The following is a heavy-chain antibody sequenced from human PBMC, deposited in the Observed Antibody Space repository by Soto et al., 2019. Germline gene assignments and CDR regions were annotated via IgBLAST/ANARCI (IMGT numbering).Heavy chain of an antibody. CDR2: INAGNGNT. CDR3: GTILAVAGMGFDP. D-gene: IGHD6-19*01. Sequence: QVQLVQSGAEVKKPGASVKVSCKASGYTFTSYAMHWVRQAPGQRLEWMGWINAGNGNTKYSQKFQGRVTITRDTSASTAYMELSSLRSEDTAVYYCGTILAVAGMGFDPWGQGTLVTVSS. J-gene: IGHJ5*02. CDR1: GYTFTSYA. V-gene: IGHV1-3*01.